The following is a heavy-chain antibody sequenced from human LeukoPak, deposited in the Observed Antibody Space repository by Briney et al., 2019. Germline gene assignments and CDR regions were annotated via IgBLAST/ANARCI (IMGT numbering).Heavy chain of an antibody. V-gene: IGHV3-48*03. Sequence: HPGGSLRLSCAASGFTFSTYEMNWVRRAPGKGLEWVSYISSSGSTIYYADSVKGRFTVSRDNAKNSLYLQMNSLRAEDTAVYYCARDFAVAGPDYWGQGTLVTVSS. CDR1: GFTFSTYE. D-gene: IGHD6-19*01. J-gene: IGHJ4*02. CDR3: ARDFAVAGPDY. CDR2: ISSSGSTI.